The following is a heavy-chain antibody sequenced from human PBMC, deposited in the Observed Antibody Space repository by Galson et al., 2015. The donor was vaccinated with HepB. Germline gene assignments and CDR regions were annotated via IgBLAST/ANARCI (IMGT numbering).Heavy chain of an antibody. CDR2: ISYDGSNK. D-gene: IGHD5-18*01. Sequence: SLRLSCAASGFTFSSYGMHWVRQAPGKGLEWVAVISYDGSNKYYADSVKGRFTISRDNSKNTLYLQMNSLRAEDTAVYYCAKDREYSYGSPSSMDVWGQGTTVTVSS. J-gene: IGHJ6*02. CDR1: GFTFSSYG. V-gene: IGHV3-30*18. CDR3: AKDREYSYGSPSSMDV.